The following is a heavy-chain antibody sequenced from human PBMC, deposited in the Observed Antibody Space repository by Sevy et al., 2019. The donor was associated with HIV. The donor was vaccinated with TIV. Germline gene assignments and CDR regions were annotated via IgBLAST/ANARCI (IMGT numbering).Heavy chain of an antibody. J-gene: IGHJ3*02. CDR3: ARPTPTNYDSSGYYGAFDI. Sequence: SETLSLTCTVSGGSISSSSYYWGWIRQPPGKGLEWIGSIYYSGSTYYNPSLKSRVTISVDTSKNQFSLKLTSVTAADTAVYYCARPTPTNYDSSGYYGAFDIWGQGTMVTVSS. CDR2: IYYSGST. CDR1: GGSISSSSYY. V-gene: IGHV4-39*01. D-gene: IGHD3-22*01.